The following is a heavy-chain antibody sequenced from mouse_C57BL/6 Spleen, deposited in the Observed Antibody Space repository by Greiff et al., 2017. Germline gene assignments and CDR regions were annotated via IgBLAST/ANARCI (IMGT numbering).Heavy chain of an antibody. Sequence: QVQLQQPGAELVKPGASVKLSCKASGYTFTSYWMHWVKQRPGRGLEWIGRIDPNSGGTKYNEKFKSKATLTVDKTASTAYMQLSSLTSEDSAVYYWASGYGSSYWFAYWGQGTLVTVSA. CDR2: IDPNSGGT. J-gene: IGHJ3*01. CDR3: ASGYGSSYWFAY. CDR1: GYTFTSYW. D-gene: IGHD1-1*01. V-gene: IGHV1-72*01.